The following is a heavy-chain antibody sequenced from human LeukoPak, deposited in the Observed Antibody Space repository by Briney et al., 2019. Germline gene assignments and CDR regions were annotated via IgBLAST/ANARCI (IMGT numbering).Heavy chain of an antibody. V-gene: IGHV3-21*01. CDR1: GFTFSSYS. Sequence: SGGSLRLSCAASGFTFSSYSMNWVRQAPGKGLEWVSSTSSSSSYKYYADSVEGRFTISRDNAKNSLYLQMDSLGAEDTAVYYCAREKYDILTGYSPYFFDYWGQGTLVTVSS. D-gene: IGHD3-9*01. CDR2: TSSSSSYK. J-gene: IGHJ4*02. CDR3: AREKYDILTGYSPYFFDY.